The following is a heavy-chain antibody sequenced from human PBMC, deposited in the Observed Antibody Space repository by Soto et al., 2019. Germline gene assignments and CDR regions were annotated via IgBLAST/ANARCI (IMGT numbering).Heavy chain of an antibody. CDR3: ARVGTYCSGGSCYSGSYYYYYMDV. J-gene: IGHJ6*03. CDR1: GYTFTSYD. V-gene: IGHV1-8*01. CDR2: MNPNSGNT. D-gene: IGHD2-15*01. Sequence: ASVKVSCKASGYTFTSYDINWVRQATRQGLEWMGWMNPNSGNTGYAQKFQGRATMTRNTSISTAYMELSSLRSEDTAVYYCARVGTYCSGGSCYSGSYYYYYMDVWGKGTTVTVSS.